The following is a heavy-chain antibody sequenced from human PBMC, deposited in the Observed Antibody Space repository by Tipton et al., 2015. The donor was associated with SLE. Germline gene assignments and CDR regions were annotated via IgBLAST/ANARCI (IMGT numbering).Heavy chain of an antibody. Sequence: TLSLTCTVSGASISSDNSYWTWIRQPAGKGLEWIGHIHTSGFTTYNPSLESRGTISVDTSKKQFSLSLSSVTAADTAVYYCAIHYGSGSYDYFDYWGQGTLVTVSS. D-gene: IGHD3-10*01. J-gene: IGHJ4*02. CDR2: IHTSGFT. V-gene: IGHV4-61*09. CDR3: AIHYGSGSYDYFDY. CDR1: GASISSDNSY.